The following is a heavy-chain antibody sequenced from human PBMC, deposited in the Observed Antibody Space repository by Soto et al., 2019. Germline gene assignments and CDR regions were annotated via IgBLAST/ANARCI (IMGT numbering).Heavy chain of an antibody. J-gene: IGHJ5*02. CDR3: ASTGLEWLSGGWFDP. CDR2: IYYSGST. D-gene: IGHD3-3*01. Sequence: QLQLQESGPGLVKPSETLSLTCTVSGGSISSSSYYWGWIRQPPGKGLEWIGSIYYSGSTYYNPSLKSRVTISVDTSKNQFSLKLSSVTAADTAVYYCASTGLEWLSGGWFDPWGQGTLVTVSS. CDR1: GGSISSSSYY. V-gene: IGHV4-39*01.